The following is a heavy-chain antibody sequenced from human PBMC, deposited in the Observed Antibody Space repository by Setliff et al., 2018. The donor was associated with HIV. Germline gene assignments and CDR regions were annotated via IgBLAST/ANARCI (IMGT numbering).Heavy chain of an antibody. Sequence: SETLSLTCTVSGGSITRTPYYWGWIRQPTGKGLEWIGSIYHTGITYDNPSLKSRVTISVDTSKNQISLRLSSVTAADAAVYYCASRVYYYDSSGYLREEGFDPWGQGTLVTVSS. J-gene: IGHJ5*02. CDR3: ASRVYYYDSSGYLREEGFDP. D-gene: IGHD3-22*01. CDR2: IYHTGIT. CDR1: GGSITRTPYY. V-gene: IGHV4-39*01.